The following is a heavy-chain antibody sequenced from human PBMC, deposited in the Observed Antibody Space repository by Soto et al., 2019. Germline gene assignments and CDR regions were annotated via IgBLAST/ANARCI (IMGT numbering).Heavy chain of an antibody. D-gene: IGHD1-26*01. CDR1: GYTFTSYS. V-gene: IGHV1-18*01. Sequence: QVQLVQSGAEVKKPGASVKVSCKASGYTFTSYSISWVRQAPGQGLEWMGWISAYNGNTNYAQKLQGRVTMTPDTPTGTAYLGLRILRSDDAAVFYRCRGGPPTDYWGQGTLVTVSS. CDR3: CRGGPPTDY. CDR2: ISAYNGNT. J-gene: IGHJ4*02.